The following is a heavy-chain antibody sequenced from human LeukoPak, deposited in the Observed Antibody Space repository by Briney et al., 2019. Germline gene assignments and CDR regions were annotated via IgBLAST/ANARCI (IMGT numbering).Heavy chain of an antibody. CDR1: GDTFTSYN. D-gene: IGHD2-15*01. J-gene: IGHJ4*02. Sequence: ASVRVSCKASGDTFTSYNMNWVRRATGQGLEWMGWMNPNSGNTGYAQKFQGRVTMSTNSSISTAYMELSSLGSEDTAVYYCVREESGYCSGGSCTGPFDSWGQGTLVSVSS. CDR3: VREESGYCSGGSCTGPFDS. V-gene: IGHV1-8*01. CDR2: MNPNSGNT.